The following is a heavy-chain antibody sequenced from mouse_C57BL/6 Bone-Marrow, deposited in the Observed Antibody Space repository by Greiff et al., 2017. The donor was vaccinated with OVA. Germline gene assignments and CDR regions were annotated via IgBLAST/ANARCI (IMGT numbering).Heavy chain of an antibody. V-gene: IGHV1-55*01. CDR2: IYPGSGST. J-gene: IGHJ4*01. CDR1: GYTFTSYW. CDR3: ARVHYYGSSYVDAMDY. D-gene: IGHD1-1*01. Sequence: QVQLKESGAELVKPGASVKMSCKASGYTFTSYWITWVKQRPGQGLEWIGDIYPGSGSTNYNEKFKSKATLTVDTSSSTAYMQLSSLTSEDSAVYYCARVHYYGSSYVDAMDYWGQGTSVTVSS.